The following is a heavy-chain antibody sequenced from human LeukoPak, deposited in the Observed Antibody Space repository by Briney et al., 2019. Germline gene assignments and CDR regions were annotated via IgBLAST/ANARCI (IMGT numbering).Heavy chain of an antibody. J-gene: IGHJ4*02. D-gene: IGHD3-3*02. CDR2: ISGSGGST. CDR1: GFTFSSYA. V-gene: IGHV3-23*01. CDR3: AKRIGSCDISRCLYFDH. Sequence: PGGSLRLSCAASGFTFSSYAMSWVRQAPGKGLEWVSTISGSGGSTYYADSVKGRFTISRDNSKNTLYLQMNSLRAEDTAVYYCAKRIGSCDISRCLYFDHWGQGALATVSS.